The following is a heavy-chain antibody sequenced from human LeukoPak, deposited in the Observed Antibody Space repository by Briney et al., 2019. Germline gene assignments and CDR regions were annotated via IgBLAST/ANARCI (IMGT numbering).Heavy chain of an antibody. CDR1: GFTFSSYD. CDR2: ISGSGGST. V-gene: IGHV3-23*01. Sequence: GGSLRLSCAASGFTFSSYDMHWVLQAPGKGLEWVSAISGSGGSTYYADSVKGRFTISRDNSKNTLYLQMNSLRAEDTAVYYCAKDTGIVATIPFDYWGQGTLVTVSS. D-gene: IGHD5-12*01. J-gene: IGHJ4*02. CDR3: AKDTGIVATIPFDY.